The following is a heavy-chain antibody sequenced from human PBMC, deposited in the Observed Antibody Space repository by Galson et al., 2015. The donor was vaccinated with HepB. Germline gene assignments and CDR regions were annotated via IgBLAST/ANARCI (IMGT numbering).Heavy chain of an antibody. V-gene: IGHV3-48*04. D-gene: IGHD2-15*01. CDR1: GFTFSSYS. Sequence: SLRLSCAASGFTFSSYSMNWVRQAPGKGLEWVSYISSSSSTTYYADSVKGRFTISRDNAKNSLYLQMNSLRAEDTAVYYCARDRGDMRGLYNWFDPWGQGTLVTVSS. J-gene: IGHJ5*02. CDR3: ARDRGDMRGLYNWFDP. CDR2: ISSSSSTT.